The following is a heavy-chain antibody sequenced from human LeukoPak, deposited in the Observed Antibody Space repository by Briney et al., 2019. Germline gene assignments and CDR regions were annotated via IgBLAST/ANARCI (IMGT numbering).Heavy chain of an antibody. CDR1: GGSICSSRYY. CDR2: IYYSGST. J-gene: IGHJ6*03. D-gene: IGHD6-19*01. V-gene: IGHV4-39*01. CDR3: ARPSRGSSGWSYYMDV. Sequence: SEPLSLPCTVSGGSICSSRYYWGWVCQPPGKGLEWFGGIYYSGSTYYNTSHKSRVTISVDTSKNQFSLKLSSVTAADTAVYYCARPSRGSSGWSYYMDVWGKGTTVTVSS.